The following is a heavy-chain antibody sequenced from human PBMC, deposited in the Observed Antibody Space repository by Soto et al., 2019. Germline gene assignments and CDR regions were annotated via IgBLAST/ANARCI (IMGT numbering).Heavy chain of an antibody. D-gene: IGHD2-15*01. CDR2: IGRNGDST. Sequence: EVQLLESGGGLVQPGGSLRLSCAASGFTFSTYAMSWVRQAPGKGLEWVSAIGRNGDSTYYADSVKGRFTISRDNSQDHLDPQMNSLRGGDPAVYYCGALEGDCSGGNCGGYFAMDVWGQGTKVTRSS. J-gene: IGHJ6*02. CDR3: GALEGDCSGGNCGGYFAMDV. CDR1: GFTFSTYA. V-gene: IGHV3-23*01.